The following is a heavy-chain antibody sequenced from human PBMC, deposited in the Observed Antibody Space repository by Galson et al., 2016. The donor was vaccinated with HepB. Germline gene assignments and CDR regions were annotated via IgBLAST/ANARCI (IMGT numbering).Heavy chain of an antibody. J-gene: IGHJ4*02. D-gene: IGHD5-24*01. V-gene: IGHV3-74*01. CDR1: GFTFSSYV. CDR3: AASPRGWLQHDF. Sequence: SLRLSCAASGFTFSSYVMHWVRQPPGKGPVWVSRINADGRTTLDADSVKGQFTISRDNAKNTLYLQMNSLRVEDTAVYYCAASPRGWLQHDFWGQGTLVTVAS. CDR2: INADGRTT.